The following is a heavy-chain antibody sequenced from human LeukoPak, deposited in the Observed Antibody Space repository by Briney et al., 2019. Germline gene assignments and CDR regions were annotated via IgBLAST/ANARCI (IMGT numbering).Heavy chain of an antibody. CDR3: ARGLQRRFDS. D-gene: IGHD6-25*01. CDR1: GHTFTSYY. V-gene: IGHV1-46*01. J-gene: IGHJ4*02. CDR2: IDPTNSVT. Sequence: GASVKASCKASGHTFTSYYFNWVRQAPGQGLEWMGIIDPTNSVTTYARKFQGRVTMTRDTSTSTVYMDLSSLRSEDTAVYYCARGLQRRFDSWGQGTLVTVSS.